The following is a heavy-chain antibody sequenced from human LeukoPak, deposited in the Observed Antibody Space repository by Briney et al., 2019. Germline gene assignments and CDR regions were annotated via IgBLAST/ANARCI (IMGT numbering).Heavy chain of an antibody. CDR2: ISAYNGNT. CDR3: ARVRYDFRSGYAGMDV. Sequence: ASVKVSCKASGYTFTSYGISWVRQAPGQGLEWMGWISAYNGNTNYAQKLQGRVTMTTDTSTSTAYMELRSLRSDDTAVHYCARVRYDFRSGYAGMDVWGQGTTVTVSS. D-gene: IGHD3-3*01. J-gene: IGHJ6*02. CDR1: GYTFTSYG. V-gene: IGHV1-18*01.